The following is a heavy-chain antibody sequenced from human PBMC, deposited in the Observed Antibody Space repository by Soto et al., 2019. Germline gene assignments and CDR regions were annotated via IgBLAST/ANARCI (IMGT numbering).Heavy chain of an antibody. D-gene: IGHD4-17*01. V-gene: IGHV3-48*02. CDR1: GFTFSSYS. J-gene: IGHJ4*02. CDR3: ARDSHYGDYADY. Sequence: PGGSLRLSCAASGFTFSSYSMNWVRQAPGKGLEWVSYISSSSTIYYADSVKGRFTISRDNAKNSLYLQMNSLRDEDTAVYYCARDSHYGDYADYWGQGTLVTVSS. CDR2: ISSSSTI.